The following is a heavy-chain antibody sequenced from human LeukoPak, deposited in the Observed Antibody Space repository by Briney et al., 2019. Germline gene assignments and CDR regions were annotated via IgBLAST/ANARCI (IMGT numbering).Heavy chain of an antibody. CDR2: INPSGGST. J-gene: IGHJ4*02. CDR1: GYTFRDYY. D-gene: IGHD3-22*01. V-gene: IGHV1-46*01. CDR3: ARVRLYYYDSPGFDY. Sequence: ASVKVSCKASGYTFRDYYMHWVRQAPGQGLEWMGIINPSGGSTSYAQKFQGRVTMTRDMSTSTVYMELSSLRSEDTAVYYCARVRLYYYDSPGFDYWGQGTLVTVSS.